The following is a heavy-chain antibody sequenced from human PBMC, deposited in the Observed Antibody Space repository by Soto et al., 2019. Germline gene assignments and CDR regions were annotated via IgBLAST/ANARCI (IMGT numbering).Heavy chain of an antibody. CDR2: IRSKANSYAT. CDR1: GFTFSGSA. Sequence: GGSLRLSCAASGFTFSGSAMHWVRQASGKGLEWVGRIRSKANSYATAYAASVKGWFTISRDDSKTTAYLQMNSLKTEDTAVYYCTRPYYYDSSGYLDAAFDIWGQGTMVTVSS. J-gene: IGHJ3*02. D-gene: IGHD3-22*01. CDR3: TRPYYYDSSGYLDAAFDI. V-gene: IGHV3-73*01.